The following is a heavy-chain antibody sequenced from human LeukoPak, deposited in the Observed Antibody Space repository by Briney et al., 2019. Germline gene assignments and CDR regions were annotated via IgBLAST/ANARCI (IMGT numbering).Heavy chain of an antibody. CDR1: GGTFSSYA. V-gene: IGHV1-69*05. CDR3: ARGDTAMASYYYYYMDV. CDR2: IIPIFGTA. Sequence: SVKVSCKASGGTFSSYAISWARQAPGQGLEWMGGIIPIFGTANYAQKFQGRVTIATDESTSTAYMELSSLRSEDTAVYYCARGDTAMASYYYYYMDVWGKGTTVTVSS. J-gene: IGHJ6*03. D-gene: IGHD5-18*01.